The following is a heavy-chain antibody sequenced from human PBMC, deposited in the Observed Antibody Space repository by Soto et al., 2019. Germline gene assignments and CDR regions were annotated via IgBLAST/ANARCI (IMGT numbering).Heavy chain of an antibody. CDR3: AGIGEEIYYGMDV. D-gene: IGHD2-21*01. CDR2: IYTSGST. J-gene: IGHJ6*02. V-gene: IGHV4-4*07. Sequence: SETLSLTCSVSGGSMSTYYWNWIRQAAGKGLEWIGRIYTSGSTSYNPSLKSRVTMSVDTSKNEVSLKMKSVTAADTAIYYCAGIGEEIYYGMDVWGQGTTVTVSS. CDR1: GGSMSTYY.